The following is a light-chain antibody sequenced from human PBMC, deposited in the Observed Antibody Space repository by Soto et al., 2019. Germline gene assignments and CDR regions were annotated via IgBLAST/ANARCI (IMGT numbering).Light chain of an antibody. V-gene: IGKV3-20*01. Sequence: EIVMTQSPVTLSVSPGERATLSCRASQFVSSNLAWYQQKPGQAPRLLIYGASIRATGIPDRFSGSGSGTDFTLTISRLEPEDFAVYYCQQYGTSPRTFGQGTKVDIK. J-gene: IGKJ1*01. CDR1: QFVSSN. CDR2: GAS. CDR3: QQYGTSPRT.